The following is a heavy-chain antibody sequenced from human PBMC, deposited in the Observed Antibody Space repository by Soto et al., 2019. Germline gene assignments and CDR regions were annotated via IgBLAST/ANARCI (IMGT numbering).Heavy chain of an antibody. J-gene: IGHJ3*01. CDR3: AKIGNMIVEGVL. D-gene: IGHD3-22*01. Sequence: QVQLVESGGGVVQPGRSLRLSCAASGFTFSSYGMHWVRQAPGKGLGWVAVISYDGSNKYYADSVKGRFTISRDNSKNTVYLQMNSLRGEDTAVYSCAKIGNMIVEGVLWGQGTMVTVSS. CDR2: ISYDGSNK. V-gene: IGHV3-30*18. CDR1: GFTFSSYG.